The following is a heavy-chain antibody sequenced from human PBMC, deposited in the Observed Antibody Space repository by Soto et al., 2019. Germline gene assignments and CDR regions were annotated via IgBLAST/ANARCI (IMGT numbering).Heavy chain of an antibody. Sequence: GASVKVSCKTSGDTFTTYAIHWVRQAPGQRLEWLGWISIGNGYTKYSAKFQDRVTITWDTSATTAYIQLSSLMSEDTAVYYCARFRSLGYNFFDYWGQGTLVTVSS. CDR3: ARFRSLGYNFFDY. CDR2: ISIGNGYT. CDR1: GDTFTTYA. J-gene: IGHJ4*02. D-gene: IGHD3-16*02. V-gene: IGHV1-3*04.